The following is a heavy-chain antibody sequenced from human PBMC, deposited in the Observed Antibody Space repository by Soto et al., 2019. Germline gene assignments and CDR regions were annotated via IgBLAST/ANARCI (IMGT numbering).Heavy chain of an antibody. J-gene: IGHJ3*02. V-gene: IGHV1-18*01. CDR1: GYTSTSYG. CDR3: AIVGYDAFDS. Sequence: ASLEASFKAAGYTSTSYGISWVRQSPGQGLEWMGWISAYNGNTNYAQKLQGRLTMTTDTSTSTAYMELRSLRSDDTAVYDCAIVGYDAFDSWGQGTMVT. CDR2: ISAYNGNT. D-gene: IGHD3-16*01.